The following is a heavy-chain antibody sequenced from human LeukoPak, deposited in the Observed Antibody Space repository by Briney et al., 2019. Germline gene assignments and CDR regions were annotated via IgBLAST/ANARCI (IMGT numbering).Heavy chain of an antibody. CDR1: GYTFTDHN. D-gene: IGHD1-26*01. CDR2: LDPNTGAT. V-gene: IGHV1-2*02. J-gene: IGHJ4*02. Sequence: ASVKVSCKASGYTFTDHNIHWVRQAPGQGLEWMGWLDPNTGATRSAQKFQDRVSLTRDTSISTGYMDLSSLTSDDTAVYYCAIKAYAGSFYVFWGQGTLVTVSS. CDR3: AIKAYAGSFYVF.